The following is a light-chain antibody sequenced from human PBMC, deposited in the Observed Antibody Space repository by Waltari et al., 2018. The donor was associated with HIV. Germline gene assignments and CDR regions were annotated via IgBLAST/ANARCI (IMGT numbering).Light chain of an antibody. Sequence: QSALTQPRSVSGSPGQSITISCPGTSSDVGGSNYVSWYQQHPGKAPKLMIYDVSKRPSGVHDRFSGSKSGNTASLTISGLQAEDEADYYCCSYAGSYTWVFGGGTKLTVL. CDR2: DVS. CDR1: SSDVGGSNY. V-gene: IGLV2-11*01. J-gene: IGLJ3*02. CDR3: CSYAGSYTWV.